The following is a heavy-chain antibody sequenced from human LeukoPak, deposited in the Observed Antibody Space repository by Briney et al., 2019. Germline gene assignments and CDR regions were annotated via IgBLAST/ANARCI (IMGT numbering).Heavy chain of an antibody. D-gene: IGHD3-22*01. CDR2: MNPNSGNT. V-gene: IGHV1-8*02. CDR3: ARGGNYYDSSGYEY. Sequence: ASVKVSCKASGYTFTSYYMHWVRQAPGQGLEWMGWMNPNSGNTGYAQKFQGRVTMTRNTSISTAYMELSSLRSEDTAVYYCARGGNYYDSSGYEYWGQGTLVTVSS. J-gene: IGHJ4*02. CDR1: GYTFTSYY.